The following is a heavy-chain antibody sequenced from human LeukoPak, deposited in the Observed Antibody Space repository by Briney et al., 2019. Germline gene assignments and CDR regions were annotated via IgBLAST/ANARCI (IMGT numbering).Heavy chain of an antibody. CDR3: AREEGAGSLYHYYGIDV. Sequence: SETLSLTCTVSGGSISSYYWSWIRQPAGKGLEWIGSIYTSGSTNYNPSLKSRVTMSVDTSKNQFSLKLSSVTAADTAVYYCAREEGAGSLYHYYGIDVWGQGTTVTVSS. J-gene: IGHJ6*02. CDR1: GGSISSYY. V-gene: IGHV4-4*07. D-gene: IGHD3-10*01. CDR2: IYTSGST.